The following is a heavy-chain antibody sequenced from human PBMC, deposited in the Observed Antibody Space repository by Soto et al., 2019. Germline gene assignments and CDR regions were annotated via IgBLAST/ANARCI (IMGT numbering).Heavy chain of an antibody. J-gene: IGHJ5*02. CDR1: GGSISSYY. V-gene: IGHV4-59*01. D-gene: IGHD1-7*01. CDR3: ARARRYNWNYAWFDP. CDR2: IYYSGST. Sequence: SETLSLTCTVSGGSISSYYWSWIRQPPGKGLEWIGYIYYSGSTNYNPSLKSRVTISVDTSKNQFSLKLSSVTAADTAVYYCARARRYNWNYAWFDPWGQGTLVTVSS.